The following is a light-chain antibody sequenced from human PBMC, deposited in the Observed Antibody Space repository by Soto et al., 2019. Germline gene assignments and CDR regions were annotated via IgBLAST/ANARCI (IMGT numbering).Light chain of an antibody. J-gene: IGLJ2*01. CDR1: SSDVGGYNY. CDR2: DVS. Sequence: QSVLTQPASVSGSPGQSITISCTGTSSDVGGYNYVSWYQHHPGKAPKLMIYDVSNRPSGVSNRFSGSKSGNTASLTISGLQAEDEADCYCSSYTSSSTVVFGGGTKLTVL. CDR3: SSYTSSSTVV. V-gene: IGLV2-14*03.